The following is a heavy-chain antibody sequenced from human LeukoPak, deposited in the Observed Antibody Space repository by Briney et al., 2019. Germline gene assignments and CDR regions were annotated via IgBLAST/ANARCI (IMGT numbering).Heavy chain of an antibody. J-gene: IGHJ4*02. CDR3: AKRGVVIRVILVGFHKEAYYFDS. Sequence: GGSLRLSCAVSGITLSNYGMSWVRQAPGKGLEWVAGISDSGGRTNYADSVKGRSTISRDNPKNTLYLQMNSLRAEDTAVYFCAKRGVVIRVILVGFHKEAYYFDSWGQGALVTVSS. CDR1: GITLSNYG. V-gene: IGHV3-23*01. CDR2: ISDSGGRT. D-gene: IGHD3-22*01.